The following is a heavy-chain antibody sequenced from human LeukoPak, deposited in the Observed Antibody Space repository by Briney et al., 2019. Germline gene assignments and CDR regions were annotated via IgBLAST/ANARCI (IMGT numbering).Heavy chain of an antibody. V-gene: IGHV3-74*01. CDR1: GFPFSPSW. CDR3: TAIRRDY. CDR2: IKSDVRRT. J-gene: IGHJ4*02. D-gene: IGHD2-21*02. Sequence: QPGGSLGLPCASSGFPFSPSWMHWARRPPGKGLVWVERIKSDVRRTDYADSVKGRHTISRDDANNSLYLEMNSLIGEHRSVYFCTAIRRDYWGQESVVTVST.